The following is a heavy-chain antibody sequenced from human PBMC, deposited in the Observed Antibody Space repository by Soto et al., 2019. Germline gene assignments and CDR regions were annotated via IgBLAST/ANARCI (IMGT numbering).Heavy chain of an antibody. D-gene: IGHD1-26*01. Sequence: EDQLVESGGGLVQPGGSLRLTCAVSGFSFRSDWMNWVRQAPGKGLEWVAHTNQDGSEKYYLDSVKGRFTIFRDNAKNSLYLQMNSRRAEDTAVYYCSGGVGDAIWGKGTLVTVSS. CDR1: GFSFRSDW. V-gene: IGHV3-7*04. CDR2: TNQDGSEK. CDR3: SGGVGDAI. J-gene: IGHJ4*02.